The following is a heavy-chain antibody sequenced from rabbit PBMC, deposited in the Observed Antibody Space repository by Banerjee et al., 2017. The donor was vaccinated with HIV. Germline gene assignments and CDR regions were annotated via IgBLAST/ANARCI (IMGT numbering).Heavy chain of an antibody. Sequence: QLKESGGGLVQPGGSLKLSCKASGFDFSNYYMSWVRQAPGKGLEWIGYIDPVFGSTYYANWVNGRFTISSHNAQNTLHLQLNSLTAADTATYFCARLFYADINLWGQGTLVTVS. CDR3: ARLFYADINL. CDR2: IDPVFGST. J-gene: IGHJ4*01. V-gene: IGHV1S7*01. CDR1: GFDFSNYY. D-gene: IGHD4-2*01.